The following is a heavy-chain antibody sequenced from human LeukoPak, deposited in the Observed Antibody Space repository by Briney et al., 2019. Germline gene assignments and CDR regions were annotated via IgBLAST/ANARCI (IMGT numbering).Heavy chain of an antibody. D-gene: IGHD6-6*01. CDR2: VNVYNGKR. Sequence: ASVKVSCKASGYTFTNYGISWVRQAPGQGLEWMMWVNVYNGKREYAQKFQGRVTLTTDTSTTTAYMELRSLRFDDTAVYYCARDLPAGMAARPPYQLDYWGQGTRVTVSS. CDR3: ARDLPAGMAARPPYQLDY. V-gene: IGHV1-18*04. J-gene: IGHJ4*02. CDR1: GYTFTNYG.